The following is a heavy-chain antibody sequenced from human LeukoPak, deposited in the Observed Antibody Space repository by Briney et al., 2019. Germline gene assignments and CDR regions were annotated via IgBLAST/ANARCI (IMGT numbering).Heavy chain of an antibody. CDR2: IWYDGSNK. Sequence: GRSLRLSCAASGFTFSSYGMHWVRQAPGKGLEWVAVIWYDGSNKYYADSVKGRFTISRDNSKNTLYLQMNSLRAEDTAVYYCARATWDGSGSCYHNGNYFDYWGQGTLVTVSS. J-gene: IGHJ4*02. CDR1: GFTFSSYG. CDR3: ARATWDGSGSCYHNGNYFDY. V-gene: IGHV3-33*01. D-gene: IGHD3-10*01.